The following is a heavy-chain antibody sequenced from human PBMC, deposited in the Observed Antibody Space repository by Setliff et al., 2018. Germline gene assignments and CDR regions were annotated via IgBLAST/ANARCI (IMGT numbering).Heavy chain of an antibody. V-gene: IGHV3-7*03. CDR1: GFTFSSYA. D-gene: IGHD6-13*01. CDR2: INQAGSAE. J-gene: IGHJ5*02. CDR3: ARIGPSNWGIRGYNWLDP. Sequence: PGGSLRLSCTASGFTFSSYAVSWVRQAPGKGLEWVANINQAGSAEFYVDSVKGRFTISRDNAKNSLYLQMSSLRSEDTAMYYCARIGPSNWGIRGYNWLDPWGQGTLVTVSS.